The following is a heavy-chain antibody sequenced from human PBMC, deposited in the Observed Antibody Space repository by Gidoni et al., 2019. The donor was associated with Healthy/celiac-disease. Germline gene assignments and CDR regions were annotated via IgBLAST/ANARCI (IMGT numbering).Heavy chain of an antibody. CDR3: ARGPIRIWGSYRQYPAGSYYFDY. Sequence: QVQLQQWGAGLLKPSETLSLTCAAYGGSFSGYYWSWIRQPPGKGLEWIGEINHSGSTNYNPSLKSRVTISVDTSKNQFSLKLSSVTAADTAVYYCARGPIRIWGSYRQYPAGSYYFDYWGQGTLVTVSS. J-gene: IGHJ4*02. CDR2: INHSGST. D-gene: IGHD3-16*02. V-gene: IGHV4-34*01. CDR1: GGSFSGYY.